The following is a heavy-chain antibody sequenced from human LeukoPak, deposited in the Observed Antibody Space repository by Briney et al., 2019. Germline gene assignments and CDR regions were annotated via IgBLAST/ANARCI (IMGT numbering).Heavy chain of an antibody. V-gene: IGHV1-3*04. CDR2: INTGNGNT. CDR3: AYCSSWSNFDY. J-gene: IGHJ4*02. CDR1: GYTFTSYA. Sequence: ASVKVSCKASGYTFTSYAMHWVRQAPGQRLEWMGWINTGNGNTKYSQMFQGRVTITRDTSASTACMELSSLRSEDTAVYYCAYCSSWSNFDYWGQGTLVTVSS. D-gene: IGHD6-13*01.